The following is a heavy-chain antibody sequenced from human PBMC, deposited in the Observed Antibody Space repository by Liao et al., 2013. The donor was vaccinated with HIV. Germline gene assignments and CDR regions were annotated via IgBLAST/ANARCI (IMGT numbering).Heavy chain of an antibody. CDR2: IYHTGST. Sequence: QVQLQESGPGLVKPSETLSLTCTVSGDSMINYYWSWIRQPPGKRLEWVGYIYHTGSTSYSPYLKSRVTISVDTSKNQFSLSLTSVTAADTAVYYCARGTMGANDHYFEYWGQGALVTVSS. V-gene: IGHV4-59*12. J-gene: IGHJ4*02. CDR3: ARGTMGANDHYFEY. D-gene: IGHD4/OR15-4a*01. CDR1: GDSMINYY.